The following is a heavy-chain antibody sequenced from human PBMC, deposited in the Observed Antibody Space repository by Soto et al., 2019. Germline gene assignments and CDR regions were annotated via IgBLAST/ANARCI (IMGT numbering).Heavy chain of an antibody. CDR1: GFSFSNYA. Sequence: EVQLLESGGGLVQPGGSLRLSCAASGFSFSNYAMSWVRQAPGKGLEWVSAISGSGGSTHYADSVKGRFTISRDNSKNTLYLQMNSLRAEDTAVYYCAREYSSSWYGGYYYYYYGMDVWGQGTTVTVSS. D-gene: IGHD6-13*01. CDR2: ISGSGGST. J-gene: IGHJ6*02. V-gene: IGHV3-23*01. CDR3: AREYSSSWYGGYYYYYYGMDV.